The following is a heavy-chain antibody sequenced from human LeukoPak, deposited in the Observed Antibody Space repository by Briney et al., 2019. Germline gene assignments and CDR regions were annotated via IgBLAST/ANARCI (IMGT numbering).Heavy chain of an antibody. CDR2: INTKTGRT. D-gene: IGHD3-3*01. J-gene: IGHJ5*02. CDR3: ARADFIDAGPYLIGP. Sequence: ASVRVSCKTSGYSFTDYYIHWVRQAPGQGLEWMAWINTKTGRTSSARKFQGRVTMTRDPSITTVYMDMAWLTSDDTAIYFCARADFIDAGPYLIGPWGQGTLVTVSS. V-gene: IGHV1-2*02. CDR1: GYSFTDYY.